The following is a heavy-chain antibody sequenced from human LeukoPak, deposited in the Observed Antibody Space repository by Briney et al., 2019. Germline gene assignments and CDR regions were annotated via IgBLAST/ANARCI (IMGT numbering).Heavy chain of an antibody. CDR2: IIPIFGTA. J-gene: IGHJ4*02. Sequence: SVKVSCKASGGTFSSYAISWVRQAPGQGLEWMGGIIPIFGTANYAQKFQGRVTITTDESTSTAYMELSSLRSEDTAVYYCASPDPYCSGGSCYLGYWGQGTLVTVST. D-gene: IGHD2-15*01. CDR1: GGTFSSYA. CDR3: ASPDPYCSGGSCYLGY. V-gene: IGHV1-69*05.